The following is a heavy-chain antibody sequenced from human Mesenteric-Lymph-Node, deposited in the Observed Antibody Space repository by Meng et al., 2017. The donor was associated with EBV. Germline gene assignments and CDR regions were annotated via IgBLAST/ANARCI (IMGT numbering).Heavy chain of an antibody. D-gene: IGHD5-12*01. CDR1: GYSFTGYH. CDR2: INPHNGGT. CDR3: ARPSGYDHDFDN. Sequence: QVQLVQSGPEVKKPGASVKVSCKASGYSFTGYHMHWVRQAPGQGLEWMGRINPHNGGTDYAQNFQGRVTMTRDTSIYTAYMELRGLTSDDTAVYYCARPSGYDHDFDNWGQGTLVTVSS. V-gene: IGHV1-2*06. J-gene: IGHJ4*02.